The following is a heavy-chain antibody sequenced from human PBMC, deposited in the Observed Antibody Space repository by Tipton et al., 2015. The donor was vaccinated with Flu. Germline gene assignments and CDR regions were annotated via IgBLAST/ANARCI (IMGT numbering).Heavy chain of an antibody. CDR3: AREWGDAFDI. Sequence: LRLSCTVSGGSISSHYWSWIWQPPGKGLEWIGYIYYSGSISYNPSLKSRVTISVDTSKNQFSLKLSSVTAADTAVYYCAREWGDAFDIWGQGTMVTVSS. D-gene: IGHD3-16*01. V-gene: IGHV4-59*11. CDR1: GGSISSHY. CDR2: IYYSGSI. J-gene: IGHJ3*02.